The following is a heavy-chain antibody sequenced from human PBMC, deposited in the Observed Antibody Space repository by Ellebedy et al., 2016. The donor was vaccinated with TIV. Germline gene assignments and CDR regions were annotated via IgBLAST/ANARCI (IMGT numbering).Heavy chain of an antibody. CDR2: IHGTGST. CDR1: GGSMSTYY. CDR3: ARLWFGSPEHTNWFDP. J-gene: IGHJ5*02. Sequence: SETLSLTCTVSGGSMSTYYWSWIRQPPGKGLEWIAYIHGTGSTYYNPALKSRVTLSIDTSKSQFFLSMSSVTAADTAVYYRARLWFGSPEHTNWFDPWGQGTLVTVSS. V-gene: IGHV4-59*08. D-gene: IGHD3-10*01.